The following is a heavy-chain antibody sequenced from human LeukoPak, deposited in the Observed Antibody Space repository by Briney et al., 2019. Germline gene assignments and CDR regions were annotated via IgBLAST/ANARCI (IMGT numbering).Heavy chain of an antibody. CDR2: LHDSGYT. D-gene: IGHD3-22*01. Sequence: SETLSLTCTVSGDSISSGGFYWSWIRQRPGKGLECIGYLHDSGYTNYNPSLRGRVFMSPDTSKNQFSLKLSSVTAADTAVYFCATIRGVLREDSVGDYYGPAAYFQDWGLGTLVTVSS. V-gene: IGHV4-31*03. CDR3: ATIRGVLREDSVGDYYGPAAYFQD. J-gene: IGHJ1*01. CDR1: GDSISSGGFY.